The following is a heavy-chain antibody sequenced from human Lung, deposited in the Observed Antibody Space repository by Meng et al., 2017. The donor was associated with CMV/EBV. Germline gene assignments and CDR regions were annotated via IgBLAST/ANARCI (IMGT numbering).Heavy chain of an antibody. D-gene: IGHD3-16*01. CDR3: ARAHDDYVWGSSLYYFDY. V-gene: IGHV3-48*04. Sequence: GESXKISCEASGFTFSSYSMNWVRQAPAKGLEWVSYISSSSSTIYYAYSVKGPFTISRDNAKNSLYLQMNSLRAQDTAVYYCARAHDDYVWGSSLYYFDYWGQGXLVTVSS. CDR2: ISSSSSTI. J-gene: IGHJ4*02. CDR1: GFTFSSYS.